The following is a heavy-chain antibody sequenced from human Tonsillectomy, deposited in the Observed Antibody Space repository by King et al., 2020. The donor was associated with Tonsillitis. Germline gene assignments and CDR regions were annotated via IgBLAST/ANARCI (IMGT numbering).Heavy chain of an antibody. CDR3: VSGRGVSPWGGSGSSYFDY. Sequence: QLQESGPGLVKPSETLSLTCTVSGGSISTYYWSWIRQPPGKGLEWIGYIYYSGSTNYNPSLKSRVTISVDTSKKQFSLKLNSVTAADTAVYSCVSGRGVSPWGGSGSSYFDYWGQGTLVTVSS. CDR1: GGSISTYY. D-gene: IGHD3-10*01. CDR2: IYYSGST. J-gene: IGHJ4*02. V-gene: IGHV4-59*01.